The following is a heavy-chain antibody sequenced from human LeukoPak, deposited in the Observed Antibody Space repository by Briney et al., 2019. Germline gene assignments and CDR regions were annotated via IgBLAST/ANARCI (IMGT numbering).Heavy chain of an antibody. D-gene: IGHD3-22*01. CDR1: GGSISSGCHS. V-gene: IGHV4-30-2*01. CDR2: IYHSGTT. Sequence: PSETLSLTCAVSGGSISSGCHSWGWLRQPPGKGLDWIGYIYHSGTTYYNPSLKSRVTISVDRSKNQFSLKLSSVAAADTAVYYCARERTYYYDGSPGAFDIWGQGTMVTVSS. J-gene: IGHJ3*02. CDR3: ARERTYYYDGSPGAFDI.